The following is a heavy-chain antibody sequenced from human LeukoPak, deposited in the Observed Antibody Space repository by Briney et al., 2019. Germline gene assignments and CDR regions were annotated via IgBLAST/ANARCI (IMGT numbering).Heavy chain of an antibody. CDR3: ARDAPGGRYFDY. D-gene: IGHD1-26*01. V-gene: IGHV3-33*01. CDR1: GFTFSSYG. J-gene: IGHJ4*02. CDR2: IWYDGSNK. Sequence: GGSLRLSCAASGFTFSSYGMHWVRQAPGKGLEWVAVIWYDGSNKDYADSVKCRFTISRDNSKNTLYLQMNSLRAEDTAVYYCARDAPGGRYFDYWGQGTLVTVAS.